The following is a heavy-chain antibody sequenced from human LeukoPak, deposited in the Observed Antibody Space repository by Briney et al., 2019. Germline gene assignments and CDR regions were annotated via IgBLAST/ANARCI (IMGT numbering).Heavy chain of an antibody. Sequence: ASVKVSCKASGYTFTSYGISWVRQAPGQGREWMGWISAYNGNTNYAQKLQGRVTMTTDTSTSTAYMELRSLRSDDTAVYYCARRIVVVTTGTHFDYWGQGTLVTVSS. CDR3: ARRIVVVTTGTHFDY. J-gene: IGHJ4*02. D-gene: IGHD3-22*01. V-gene: IGHV1-18*01. CDR2: ISAYNGNT. CDR1: GYTFTSYG.